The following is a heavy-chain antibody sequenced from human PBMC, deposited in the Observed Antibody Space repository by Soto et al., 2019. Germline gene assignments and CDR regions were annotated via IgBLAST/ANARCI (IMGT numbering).Heavy chain of an antibody. J-gene: IGHJ4*02. CDR1: GGSITSYY. CDR3: ARRWGDYFDY. V-gene: IGHV4-59*08. Sequence: PSETLSLTCSVSGGSITSYYWSWIRHSPGKGLEWIGYIYYSGSTNYNPSLKSRVTISVDTSKNQFSLKLSSVTAADTAVYYCARRWGDYFDYWGQGTLVTVSS. CDR2: IYYSGST. D-gene: IGHD3-16*01.